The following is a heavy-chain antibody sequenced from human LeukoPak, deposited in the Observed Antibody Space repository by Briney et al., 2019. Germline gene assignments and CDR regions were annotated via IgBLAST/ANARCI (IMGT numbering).Heavy chain of an antibody. V-gene: IGHV1-46*01. J-gene: IGHJ5*02. CDR3: AREPQKYNWFDP. Sequence: GASVKVSCKASGYTFTSYYVHWVRQAPGQGLEWMGIINPSGGSTSYAQKFQGRVTMTRDTSTSTVYMELSSLRSEDTAVYYCAREPQKYNWFDPWGQGTLVTVSS. CDR1: GYTFTSYY. CDR2: INPSGGST.